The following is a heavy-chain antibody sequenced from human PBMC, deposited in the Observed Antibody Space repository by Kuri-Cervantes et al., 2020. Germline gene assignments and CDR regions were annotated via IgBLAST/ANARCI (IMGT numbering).Heavy chain of an antibody. D-gene: IGHD3-9*01. CDR3: ARDRLVDPNYYYYGMDV. CDR2: IYYSGST. CDR1: GGSISSYY. Sequence: SETLSLTCTVSGGSISSYYWSWIRQPPGKGLEWIGHIYYSGSTYYNPSLKSRVTISVDTSKNQFSLKLSSVTAADTAVYYCARDRLVDPNYYYYGMDVWGQGTTVTVSS. V-gene: IGHV4-59*06. J-gene: IGHJ6*02.